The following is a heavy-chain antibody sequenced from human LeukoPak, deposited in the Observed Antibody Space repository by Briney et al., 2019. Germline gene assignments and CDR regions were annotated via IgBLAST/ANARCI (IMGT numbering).Heavy chain of an antibody. D-gene: IGHD4-23*01. J-gene: IGHJ4*02. CDR2: INPSGGST. CDR1: GYTFTSYY. Sequence: ASVKVSCKASGYTFTSYYMHWVRQAPGQGLEWMGIINPSGGSTSYAQKFQGRVTMTRDTSTSTVYMELSSLRSEDTAVYYCARGIYGGNSENYFDYWGQGTLVTVSS. CDR3: ARGIYGGNSENYFDY. V-gene: IGHV1-46*01.